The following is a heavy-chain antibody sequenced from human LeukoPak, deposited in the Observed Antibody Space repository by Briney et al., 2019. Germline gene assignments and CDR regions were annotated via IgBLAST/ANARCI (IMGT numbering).Heavy chain of an antibody. Sequence: PSETLSLTCTVSGGSISSYYWSWIRQPPGKGLEWIGYIYTSGSTNYNPSLKSRVTISVDTSKNQFSLKLSSVTAADTAVYYCARHWGSSSHFDYWGQGTLVTVSS. CDR1: GGSISSYY. J-gene: IGHJ4*02. CDR3: ARHWGSSSHFDY. V-gene: IGHV4-4*09. D-gene: IGHD6-13*01. CDR2: IYTSGST.